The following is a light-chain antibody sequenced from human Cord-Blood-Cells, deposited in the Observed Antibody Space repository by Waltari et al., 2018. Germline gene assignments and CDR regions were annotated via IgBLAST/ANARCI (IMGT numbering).Light chain of an antibody. V-gene: IGKV1-39*01. Sequence: DIQMTQSPSSLSASVGDRVTITCRASQSISSYLNWYQQKPGKAPKLLIYAASSLQSGVPSRFSGSGSGTDFTLTISSLQPEDFATYYCQQGYSTPDTCGQGTKLEIK. CDR1: QSISSY. CDR3: QQGYSTPDT. J-gene: IGKJ2*01. CDR2: AAS.